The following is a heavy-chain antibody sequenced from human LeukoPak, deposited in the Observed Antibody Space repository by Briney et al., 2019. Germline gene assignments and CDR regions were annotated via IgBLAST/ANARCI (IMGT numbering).Heavy chain of an antibody. CDR1: GGSISSSSYY. V-gene: IGHV4-39*07. CDR3: ARDLIAVAGTGYFDY. CDR2: IYYSGST. J-gene: IGHJ4*02. D-gene: IGHD6-19*01. Sequence: SGTLSLTCTVSGGSISSSSYYWGWIRQPPGKGLEWIGSIYYSGSTYYNPSLKSRVTISVDTSKNQFSLKLSSVTAADTAVYYCARDLIAVAGTGYFDYWGQGTLVTVSS.